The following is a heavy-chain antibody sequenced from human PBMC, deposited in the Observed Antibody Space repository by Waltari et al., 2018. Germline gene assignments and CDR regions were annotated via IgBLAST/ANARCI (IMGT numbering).Heavy chain of an antibody. V-gene: IGHV3-53*01. D-gene: IGHD1-26*01. CDR2: IYSGGST. CDR3: AREGSGSYYGGDAFDI. J-gene: IGHJ3*02. CDR1: GFTVSSNY. Sequence: EVQLVESGGGLIQPGGSLRLSCAASGFTVSSNYMSWVRQAPGKGVEGFAGIYSGGSTYYVDAVKGRCTISRDNSKNTLYLQMNSLRAEDTAVYYCAREGSGSYYGGDAFDIWGQGTMVTVSS.